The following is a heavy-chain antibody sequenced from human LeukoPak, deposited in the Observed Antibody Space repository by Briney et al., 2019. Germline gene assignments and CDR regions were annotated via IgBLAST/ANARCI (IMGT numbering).Heavy chain of an antibody. D-gene: IGHD6-6*01. Sequence: GGSLRLSCAASGFIFSSYGIHWVRQAPGKGLGWVAVISYDGTNKYYADSVKGRFTISRDNSKNTLYLQMNSLRAEDTAVYYCAKDCPPSISARPINYYYYFMDVWGQGTTVTVSS. V-gene: IGHV3-30*18. CDR3: AKDCPPSISARPINYYYYFMDV. CDR1: GFIFSSYG. J-gene: IGHJ6*02. CDR2: ISYDGTNK.